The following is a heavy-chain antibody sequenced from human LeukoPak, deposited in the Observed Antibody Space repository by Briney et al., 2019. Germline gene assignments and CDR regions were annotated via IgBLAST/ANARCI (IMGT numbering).Heavy chain of an antibody. V-gene: IGHV1-18*01. J-gene: IGHJ5*02. Sequence: ASVKVSCKASGYTFTSYGISWVRQAPGQGLEWMGWISAYNGNTNYAQKFQGRVTMTRNTSISTAYMELSSLRSEDTAVYYCARPRIAAAGENWFDPWGQGTLVTVSS. CDR2: ISAYNGNT. CDR3: ARPRIAAAGENWFDP. D-gene: IGHD6-13*01. CDR1: GYTFTSYG.